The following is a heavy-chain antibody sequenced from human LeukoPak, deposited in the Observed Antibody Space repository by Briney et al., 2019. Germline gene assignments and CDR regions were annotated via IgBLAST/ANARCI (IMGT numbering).Heavy chain of an antibody. D-gene: IGHD3-10*01. J-gene: IGHJ4*02. CDR1: GYTFTGYY. Sequence: ASVKVSCKASGYTFTGYYMHWVRQATGQGLEWMGWMNPNSGNTGYAQKFQGRVTMTRNTSISTAYMELSSLRSEDTAVYYCARGQKYYGSGNFDYWGQGTLVTVSS. V-gene: IGHV1-8*02. CDR2: MNPNSGNT. CDR3: ARGQKYYGSGNFDY.